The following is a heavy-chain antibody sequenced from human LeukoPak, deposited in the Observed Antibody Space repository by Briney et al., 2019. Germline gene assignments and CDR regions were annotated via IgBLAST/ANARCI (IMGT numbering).Heavy chain of an antibody. CDR2: IYYSGTT. Sequence: PSETLSLTCTVSGGSISSGSYYWSWIRQHPGKGLEGIGYIYYSGTTYYNPSLKNRLTISLDMSKNQFSLKLSSVTAADTAVYYCARREDYGDYRVFDPWGQGTLVTVSS. D-gene: IGHD4-17*01. V-gene: IGHV4-31*03. CDR1: GGSISSGSYY. J-gene: IGHJ5*02. CDR3: ARREDYGDYRVFDP.